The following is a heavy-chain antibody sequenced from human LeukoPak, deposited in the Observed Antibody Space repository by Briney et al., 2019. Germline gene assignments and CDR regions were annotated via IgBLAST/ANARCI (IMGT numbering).Heavy chain of an antibody. J-gene: IGHJ5*02. CDR3: ARAAQPGFDP. V-gene: IGHV3-48*01. CDR2: ISSDSGTI. D-gene: IGHD1-14*01. CDR1: GLTFSTYS. Sequence: PGGSLRLSCEASGLTFSTYSMNWVRQAPGKGLEWVSYISSDSGTIYYADSVKGRFTISRDNAKKSLYLQMNSLRAEDTAVYYCARAAQPGFDPWGQGTLVTVSS.